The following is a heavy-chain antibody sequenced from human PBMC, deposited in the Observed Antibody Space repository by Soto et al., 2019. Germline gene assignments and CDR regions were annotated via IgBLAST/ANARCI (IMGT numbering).Heavy chain of an antibody. V-gene: IGHV4-39*01. Sequence: QLQLQESGPGLVKPSETLSLTCTVSGGSISSTSYYWVWIRQPPGKGLEWIGSFYYSGSTYYNPSLKSRVTLSVDTSENQFSLKLSSVTAADTAVYYCARQVVDGTVAGTGSFDYWGQGTLVTVSS. D-gene: IGHD6-19*01. CDR2: FYYSGST. J-gene: IGHJ4*02. CDR3: ARQVVDGTVAGTGSFDY. CDR1: GGSISSTSYY.